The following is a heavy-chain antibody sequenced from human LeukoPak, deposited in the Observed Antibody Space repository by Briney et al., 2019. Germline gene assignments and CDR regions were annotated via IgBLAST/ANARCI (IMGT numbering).Heavy chain of an antibody. CDR2: IGSSGTLI. Sequence: SGGSLRLSCAAPGFTFSDYYMTWIRQAPGKGLEWLSYIGSSGTLIYYADSVKGRFTISRDNAKNSLYLEMSIQRAEDTAVYYCARGRYSHQYWGQGTLVTVSS. V-gene: IGHV3-11*01. D-gene: IGHD2-21*01. CDR3: ARGRYSHQY. J-gene: IGHJ4*02. CDR1: GFTFSDYY.